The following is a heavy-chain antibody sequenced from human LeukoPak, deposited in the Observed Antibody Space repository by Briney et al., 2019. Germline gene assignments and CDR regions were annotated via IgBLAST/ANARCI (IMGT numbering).Heavy chain of an antibody. Sequence: ASVKVSCKASGYTFTGYYMHWVRQAPGQGLEWMGWINPNSGGTNYAQKFQGRVTMTRDTSISTAYMELSRLRSDDTAVYYCARVVKTGNYYGSGSPKNWVDPWGQGTLVTVSS. V-gene: IGHV1-2*02. J-gene: IGHJ5*02. D-gene: IGHD3-10*01. CDR2: INPNSGGT. CDR3: ARVVKTGNYYGSGSPKNWVDP. CDR1: GYTFTGYY.